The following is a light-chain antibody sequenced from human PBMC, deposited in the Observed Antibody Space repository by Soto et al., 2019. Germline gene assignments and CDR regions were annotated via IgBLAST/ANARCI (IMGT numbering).Light chain of an antibody. V-gene: IGLV2-14*01. Sequence: QSALAQPASVSGSPGQSITISCTGTSSDVGGYDYVSWYQLHPGKAPKLMVFEVSNRPSGVSYRFSGSKSGNTASLTIPGLQAEDEADYFCSSHSISTAYLFGTGTKVTVL. CDR1: SSDVGGYDY. CDR2: EVS. CDR3: SSHSISTAYL. J-gene: IGLJ1*01.